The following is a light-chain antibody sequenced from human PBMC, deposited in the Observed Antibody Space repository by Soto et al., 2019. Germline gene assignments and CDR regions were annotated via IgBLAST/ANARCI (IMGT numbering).Light chain of an antibody. CDR1: QGIITY. CDR3: QQLFMYPPT. V-gene: IGKV1-9*01. J-gene: IGKJ3*01. Sequence: IQLTQSPSSLSASVGDRVTITCRASQGIITYLAWYQQKPGKAPKLLIYGASTLQRGVPSRFGGSGSGTDFTLTVSSLQPEDVATYYCQQLFMYPPTFGRGAKVDIK. CDR2: GAS.